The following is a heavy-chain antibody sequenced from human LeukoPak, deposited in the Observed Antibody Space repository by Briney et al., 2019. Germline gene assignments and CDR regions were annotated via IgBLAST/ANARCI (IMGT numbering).Heavy chain of an antibody. CDR1: GYTLTDYY. D-gene: IGHD6-13*01. V-gene: IGHV1-2*02. CDR2: VNPNSGDT. Sequence: ASVKVSCKASGYTLTDYYIHWVRQAPGQGLEWMGLVNPNSGDTNHAHKFQGRVTMTSDTSISTAYMDLNRVRSDDTAVYYCALLFSSTWYRFDSWGQGTLVTVSS. CDR3: ALLFSSTWYRFDS. J-gene: IGHJ4*02.